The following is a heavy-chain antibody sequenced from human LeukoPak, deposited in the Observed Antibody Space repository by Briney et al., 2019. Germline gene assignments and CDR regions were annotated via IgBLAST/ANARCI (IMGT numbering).Heavy chain of an antibody. J-gene: IGHJ5*02. CDR1: GGSISSYY. Sequence: SETLSLTCTVSGGSISSYYWSWIRQPPGKGLEWIGYIYYSGTTNYSPSLTSRVTISVDTSKNQLSLRLSSVTAADTAVYYSAKASIFSYGSGTLRGFDPWGQGTLVTVSS. CDR2: IYYSGTT. CDR3: AKASIFSYGSGTLRGFDP. V-gene: IGHV4-59*01. D-gene: IGHD3-10*01.